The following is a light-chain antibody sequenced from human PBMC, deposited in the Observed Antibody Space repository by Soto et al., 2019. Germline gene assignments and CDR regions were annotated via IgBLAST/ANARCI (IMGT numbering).Light chain of an antibody. Sequence: QSVLTQPPSVSGAPGQRVTISCTGSSSNIGAGYDVHWYQQLPGTAPKLLMYGNSNRPSGVPVRFSGSKSGTSASLAITGLQAEDEADYYCQSYDSSLSGSEVFGTGTKVTVL. CDR1: SSNIGAGYD. CDR2: GNS. J-gene: IGLJ1*01. CDR3: QSYDSSLSGSEV. V-gene: IGLV1-40*01.